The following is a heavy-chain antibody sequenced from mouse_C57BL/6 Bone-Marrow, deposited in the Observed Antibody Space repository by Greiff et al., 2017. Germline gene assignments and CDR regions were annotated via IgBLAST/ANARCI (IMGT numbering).Heavy chain of an antibody. V-gene: IGHV1-15*01. CDR3: TSSYYYGSSYPFAY. Sequence: VQLQQSGAELVRPGASVTLSCKASGYTFTDYEMHWVKQTPVHGLEWIGAIDPETGGTAYNQKFKGKAILTADKSSSTAYMELRSLTSEDSAVYYCTSSYYYGSSYPFAYWGQGTLVTVSA. D-gene: IGHD1-1*01. J-gene: IGHJ3*01. CDR1: GYTFTDYE. CDR2: IDPETGGT.